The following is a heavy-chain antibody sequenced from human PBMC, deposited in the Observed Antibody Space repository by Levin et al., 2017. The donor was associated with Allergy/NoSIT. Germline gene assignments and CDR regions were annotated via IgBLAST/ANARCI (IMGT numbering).Heavy chain of an antibody. V-gene: IGHV3-30-3*01. D-gene: IGHD3-22*01. J-gene: IGHJ4*02. Sequence: GGSLRLSCAASGFTFSSYAMHWVRQAPGKGLEWVAVISYDGSNKYYADSVKGRFTISRDNSKNTLYLQMNSLRAEDTAVYYCARGYDSSPSFLDYWGQGTVVTVSS. CDR1: GFTFSSYA. CDR2: ISYDGSNK. CDR3: ARGYDSSPSFLDY.